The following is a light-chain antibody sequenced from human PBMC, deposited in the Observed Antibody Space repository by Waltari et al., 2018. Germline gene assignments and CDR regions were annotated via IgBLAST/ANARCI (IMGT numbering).Light chain of an antibody. J-gene: IGKJ3*01. CDR1: RSVSSN. CDR3: QQYSSWPPT. V-gene: IGKV3-15*01. CDR2: GAS. Sequence: EIMMTQSPATLSVSPGERATLSCRASRSVSSNLAWHQQKPGQAPRLLIYGASSRATGIPARFSGSGSGTEFTLTISSLQSEDFAVYYCQQYSSWPPTFGPGTKVDIK.